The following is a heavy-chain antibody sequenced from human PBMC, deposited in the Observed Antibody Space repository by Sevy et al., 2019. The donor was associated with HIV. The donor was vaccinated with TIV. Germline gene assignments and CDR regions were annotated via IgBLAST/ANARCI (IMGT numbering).Heavy chain of an antibody. Sequence: GGSLRLSCAASGFNFRSYWMTWVRQAPGKVLEWVANINQDGSEENYVDSVKGRFTIFRDNAKNSLFLQLNSLRAEDTSVYYCARTGSYADTYYYYYAMDVWGQGATVTVSS. CDR3: ARTGSYADTYYYYYAMDV. V-gene: IGHV3-7*01. J-gene: IGHJ6*02. D-gene: IGHD3-16*01. CDR1: GFNFRSYW. CDR2: INQDGSEE.